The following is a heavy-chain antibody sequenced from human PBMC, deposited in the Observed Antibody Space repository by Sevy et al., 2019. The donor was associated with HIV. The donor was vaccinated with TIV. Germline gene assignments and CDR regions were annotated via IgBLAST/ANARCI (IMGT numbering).Heavy chain of an antibody. CDR3: AKVVRVTAILPLDY. V-gene: IGHV3-23*01. CDR2: ISGGGGNT. J-gene: IGHJ4*02. D-gene: IGHD2-21*02. Sequence: GGSLRLSCAASGFTFSSYAMSWVRQAPGKGLEWVSAISGGGGNTYYADSVKGRFTISRDNSKNTLYLQMNSLRAEDTAVYYCAKVVRVTAILPLDYWGQGTLVTVSS. CDR1: GFTFSSYA.